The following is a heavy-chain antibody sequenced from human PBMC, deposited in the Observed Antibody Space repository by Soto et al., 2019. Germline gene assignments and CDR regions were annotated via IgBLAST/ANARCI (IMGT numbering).Heavy chain of an antibody. D-gene: IGHD2-15*01. CDR3: ARVVVVAARYYYYYYMDV. V-gene: IGHV4-34*01. Sequence: PSETLSLTCAVYGGSFSGYYWSWIRQPPGKGLGWIGEINHSGSTNYNPSLKSRVTISVDTSKNQFSLKLSSVTAADTAVYYCARVVVVAARYYYYYYMDVWGKGTTVTVSS. CDR1: GGSFSGYY. J-gene: IGHJ6*03. CDR2: INHSGST.